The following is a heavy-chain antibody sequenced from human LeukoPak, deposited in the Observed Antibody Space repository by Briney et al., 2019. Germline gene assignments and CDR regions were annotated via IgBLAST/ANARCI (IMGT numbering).Heavy chain of an antibody. CDR2: ISHSGST. J-gene: IGHJ4*02. D-gene: IGHD4/OR15-4a*01. CDR3: ARGSDYGYFDY. V-gene: IGHV4-34*01. Sequence: PSETLSLTCAVYGGSFSGYYWSWIRQPPGKGLEWIGEISHSGSTNYNPSLKSRVTISVDTSKNQFSLKLSSVTAADTAVYYCARGSDYGYFDYWGQGTLVTVSS. CDR1: GGSFSGYY.